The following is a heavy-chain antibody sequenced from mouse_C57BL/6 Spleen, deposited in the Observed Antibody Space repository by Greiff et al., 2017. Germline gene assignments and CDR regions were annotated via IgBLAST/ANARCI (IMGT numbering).Heavy chain of an antibody. Sequence: QVTLKESGPGILQSSQTLSLTCSFSGFSLSTSGMGVSGIRQPSGKGLEWLAHISWDDDKRYNPSLKRRLTSSKDTSRNQVFLKITSVDTADTATYYCARRRGYDYLVLDYYAMDYWGQGTSVTVSS. J-gene: IGHJ4*01. CDR1: GFSLSTSGMG. V-gene: IGHV8-12*01. CDR3: ARRRGYDYLVLDYYAMDY. CDR2: ISWDDDK. D-gene: IGHD2-4*01.